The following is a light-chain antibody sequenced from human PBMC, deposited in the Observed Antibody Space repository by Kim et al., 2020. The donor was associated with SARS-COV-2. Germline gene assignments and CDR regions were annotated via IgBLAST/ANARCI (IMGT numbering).Light chain of an antibody. J-gene: IGLJ2*01. Sequence: QYALTQPRSVSGSPGQSVTISCTGTSSDVGGYNYVSWYQQFPGNAPRLMIYDVNKRPSGVPDRFSASKSGNTASLTISGLQADDEADYYCCSYAGGYTQVAFGGGTKLTVL. CDR1: SSDVGGYNY. V-gene: IGLV2-11*01. CDR3: CSYAGGYTQVA. CDR2: DVN.